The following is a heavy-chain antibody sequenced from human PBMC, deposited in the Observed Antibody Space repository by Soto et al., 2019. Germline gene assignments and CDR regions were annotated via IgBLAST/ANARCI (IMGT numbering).Heavy chain of an antibody. Sequence: GGSLRLSCAASGFTFSSYAMHWVRQAPGKGLEWVAVISYDGSNKYYADSVKGRFTISRDNSKNTLYLQMNSLRAEDTAVYYCARDHDYYDSSGYFYSATSPYSGMDVWGQGTTVTVSS. CDR1: GFTFSSYA. CDR3: ARDHDYYDSSGYFYSATSPYSGMDV. CDR2: ISYDGSNK. D-gene: IGHD3-22*01. J-gene: IGHJ6*02. V-gene: IGHV3-30-3*01.